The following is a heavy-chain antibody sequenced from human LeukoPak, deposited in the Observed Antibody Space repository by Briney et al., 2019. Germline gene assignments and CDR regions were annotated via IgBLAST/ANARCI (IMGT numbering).Heavy chain of an antibody. CDR2: INPNSGGT. CDR1: GYTFTGYY. V-gene: IGHV1-2*06. CDR3: ARDESLAGYCSGGSCGYFDY. Sequence: ASVKVSCKASGYTFTGYYMHWVRQAPGQGLEWMGRINPNSGGTNYAQKLQGRVTMTTDTSTSTAYMELRSLRSDDTAVYYCARDESLAGYCSGGSCGYFDYWGQGTLVTVSS. J-gene: IGHJ4*02. D-gene: IGHD2-15*01.